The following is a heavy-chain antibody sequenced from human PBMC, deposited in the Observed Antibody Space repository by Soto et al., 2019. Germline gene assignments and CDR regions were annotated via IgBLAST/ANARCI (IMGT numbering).Heavy chain of an antibody. V-gene: IGHV1-69*04. CDR1: GGTFSSYT. CDR3: ARDGPHCSSTSCYAFGGEKASWFDP. J-gene: IGHJ5*02. CDR2: IIPILGIA. D-gene: IGHD2-2*01. Sequence: GASVKVSCKASGGTFSSYTISWVRQAPGQGLEWMGRIIPILGIANYAQKFQGRVTITADKSTSTAYMELSSLRSEDTAVYYCARDGPHCSSTSCYAFGGEKASWFDPWGQGTLVTVSS.